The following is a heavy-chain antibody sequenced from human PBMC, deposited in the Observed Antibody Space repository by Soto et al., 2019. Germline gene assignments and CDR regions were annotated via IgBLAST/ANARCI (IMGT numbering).Heavy chain of an antibody. CDR3: ARAGVTPHFFDY. V-gene: IGHV3-53*02. J-gene: IGHJ4*02. D-gene: IGHD2-21*02. CDR2: FESGGSI. Sequence: EVQLVETGGGLIQPGGSLRLSCAASGFSVRTNYMSWVRQAPGKGLEWVSVFESGGSIYYADSVKGRFIISRDYAKNTVYHQMNSLRADDTAVYYCARAGVTPHFFDYWGQGTLVTVSS. CDR1: GFSVRTNY.